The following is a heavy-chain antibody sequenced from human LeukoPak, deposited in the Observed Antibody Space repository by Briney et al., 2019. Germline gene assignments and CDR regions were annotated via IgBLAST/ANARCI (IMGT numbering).Heavy chain of an antibody. V-gene: IGHV6-1*01. J-gene: IGHJ4*02. D-gene: IGHD1-1*01. CDR1: GDSVSSNSAA. Sequence: SQTLSLTCAISGDSVSSNSAAWNWIRQSPSGGLEWLGRTYYRSKWYNDYAVSVKSRITINPDTSKNQFSLQLNSVTPEDTAVYYCARYNQGQLETIDYWGQGTLVTVSS. CDR3: ARYNQGQLETIDY. CDR2: TYYRSKWYN.